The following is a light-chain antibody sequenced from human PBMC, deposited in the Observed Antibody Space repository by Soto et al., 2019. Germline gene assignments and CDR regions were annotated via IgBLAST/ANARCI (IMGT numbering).Light chain of an antibody. CDR1: QSISSY. Sequence: DIQMTQSPSSLYASVGDRVTITCRASQSISSYLNWYQQKPGKAPKLLIYAASSLQSGVPSRFSGSGSGTDFTLTISSLQPEDFATYYCQRSFRTPLTFGGGTKMEIK. V-gene: IGKV1-39*01. J-gene: IGKJ4*01. CDR2: AAS. CDR3: QRSFRTPLT.